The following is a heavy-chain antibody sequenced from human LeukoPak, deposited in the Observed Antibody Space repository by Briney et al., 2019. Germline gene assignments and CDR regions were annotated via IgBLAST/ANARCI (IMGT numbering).Heavy chain of an antibody. CDR2: ISSSSSYI. CDR3: ARSEKEQQLVQKYAFDI. V-gene: IGHV3-21*01. CDR1: GFTFSDYN. J-gene: IGHJ3*02. D-gene: IGHD6-13*01. Sequence: GGSLRLSCAASGFTFSDYNMNWVRQAPGKGLEWVSSISSSSSYIYYADSVKGRFTISRDNAKNSLYLQMNSLRAEDTAVYYCARSEKEQQLVQKYAFDIWGQGTMVTVSS.